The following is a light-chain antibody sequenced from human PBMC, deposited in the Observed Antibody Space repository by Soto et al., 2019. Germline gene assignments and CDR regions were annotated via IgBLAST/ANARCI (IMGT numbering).Light chain of an antibody. J-gene: IGLJ1*01. Sequence: QSALTQPASVSGSPGQSITISCTGTSSDVGRYNYVSWYQQHPGKAPKLTIYDVSNRPSGVSSRFSGSKSGNTASLTISGLQAEDEAEYYCSSFTSSSTYVFGTGTKLTVL. CDR3: SSFTSSSTYV. CDR1: SSDVGRYNY. V-gene: IGLV2-14*01. CDR2: DVS.